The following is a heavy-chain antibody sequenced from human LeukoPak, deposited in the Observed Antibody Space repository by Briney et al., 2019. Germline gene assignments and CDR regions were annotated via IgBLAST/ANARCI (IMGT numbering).Heavy chain of an antibody. Sequence: GGSLRLSCAASGFIFSNYAIHWVRQAPGKGLEWLAVISYDGTYKYYADSVKDRFTISRDNSENTLYLQMNSLRPEDTAVYYCARGAHKRDDYGGFFDYWGQGTLVTVSS. V-gene: IGHV3-30*04. J-gene: IGHJ4*02. CDR2: ISYDGTYK. D-gene: IGHD4-23*01. CDR3: ARGAHKRDDYGGFFDY. CDR1: GFIFSNYA.